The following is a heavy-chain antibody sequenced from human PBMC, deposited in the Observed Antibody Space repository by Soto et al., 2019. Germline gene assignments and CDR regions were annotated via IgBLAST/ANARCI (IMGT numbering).Heavy chain of an antibody. CDR1: GGSFTGHF. CDR3: ARAKFESTGWHQFDI. CDR2: VSHSCNT. V-gene: IGHV4-34*02. J-gene: IGHJ4*02. D-gene: IGHD7-27*01. Sequence: QVHLEQRGAGLLKPSETLSLTCTVSGGSFTGHFWSWVRQPPGMGLKWIGEVSHSCNTKYYPSLRSRVTLSVDSSKNQSSLALTSVTTADTAVYYCARAKFESTGWHQFDIWGQGTLVTVSS.